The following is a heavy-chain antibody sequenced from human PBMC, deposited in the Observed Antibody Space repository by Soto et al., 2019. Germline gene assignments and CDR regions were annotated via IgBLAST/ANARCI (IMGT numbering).Heavy chain of an antibody. CDR3: ASTVTPMLDVVRRFDY. CDR2: IIPILGIA. Sequence: SVKVSCKASGGTFSSYTISWVRQAPGQGLEWMGRIIPILGIANYAQKFQGRVTITADKSTSTAYMELSSLRSEDTAVYYCASTVTPMLDVVRRFDYWGQGTLVTVSS. CDR1: GGTFSSYT. D-gene: IGHD4-4*01. V-gene: IGHV1-69*02. J-gene: IGHJ4*02.